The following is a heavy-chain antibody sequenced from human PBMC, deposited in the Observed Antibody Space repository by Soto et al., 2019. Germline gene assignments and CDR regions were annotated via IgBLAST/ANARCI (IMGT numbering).Heavy chain of an antibody. CDR1: GFTFSRYA. V-gene: IGHV3-23*01. D-gene: IGHD3-10*01. J-gene: IGHJ6*02. CDR3: AKDGKMRTKVWFPAGYGMDV. Sequence: GGSLRLSCTASGFTFSRYAMNWVRQAPGRGLQWISGISVSGDNTSYVESVRGRFTVYRDNSKNTLYLQMNNLRAEDTALYYCAKDGKMRTKVWFPAGYGMDVWGQGTTVTVSS. CDR2: ISVSGDNT.